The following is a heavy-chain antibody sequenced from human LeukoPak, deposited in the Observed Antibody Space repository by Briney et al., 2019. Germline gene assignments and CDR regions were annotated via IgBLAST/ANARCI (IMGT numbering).Heavy chain of an antibody. CDR3: ARETVLHS. CDR1: GFAFSSHG. V-gene: IGHV3-48*04. J-gene: IGHJ4*02. D-gene: IGHD4-11*01. CDR2: ISSSGSTI. Sequence: GGSLRLSCAASGFAFSSHGMVWVRQAPGKGLEWVSYISSSGSTIYYADSVKGRFTISRDNAKNSLYLQMNRLRAEDTAVYYCARETVLHSWGQGTLVTVSS.